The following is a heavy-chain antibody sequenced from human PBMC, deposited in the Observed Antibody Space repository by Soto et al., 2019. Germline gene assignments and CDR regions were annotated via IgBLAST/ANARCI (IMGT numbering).Heavy chain of an antibody. J-gene: IGHJ4*02. D-gene: IGHD6-6*01. Sequence: SETLSLTCTVSGGSISSYYWSWIRQPPGKGLEWIGYIYYSGSTNYNPSLKSRVTISVDTSKNQFSLKLSSVTAADTAVYYCARRPRGSSSFDYWGQGTLVTVSS. CDR1: GGSISSYY. CDR3: ARRPRGSSSFDY. V-gene: IGHV4-59*08. CDR2: IYYSGST.